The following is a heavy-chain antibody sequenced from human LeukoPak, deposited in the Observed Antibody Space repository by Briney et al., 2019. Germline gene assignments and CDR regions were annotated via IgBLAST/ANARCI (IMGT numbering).Heavy chain of an antibody. CDR1: GFTFSSYG. V-gene: IGHV3-23*01. D-gene: IGHD3-22*01. J-gene: IGHJ4*02. CDR2: ISGSGGST. Sequence: GGSLRLSCAASGFTFSSYGMSWVRQAPGKGLEWVSAISGSGGSTYYADSVKGRFTISRDNSKNTLYLQMNSLRAEDTAVYYCAKDRDTMIVVANDYWGQGTLVTVSS. CDR3: AKDRDTMIVVANDY.